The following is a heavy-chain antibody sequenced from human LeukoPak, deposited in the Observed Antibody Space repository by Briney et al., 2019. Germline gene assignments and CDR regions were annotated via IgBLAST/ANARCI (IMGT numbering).Heavy chain of an antibody. CDR1: GYTLISYG. D-gene: IGHD3-22*01. CDR2: ISAYNGNT. CDR3: ARGRSTPQPYDSSGPSDY. J-gene: IGHJ4*02. V-gene: IGHV1-18*01. Sequence: ASVKVSFKASGYTLISYGISWVRQAPGQGLEWMGWISAYNGNTNYAQKLQGRVTMTTDTSTSTAHMELRSLGSDDTAVYYCARGRSTPQPYDSSGPSDYWGQGTLVTVSS.